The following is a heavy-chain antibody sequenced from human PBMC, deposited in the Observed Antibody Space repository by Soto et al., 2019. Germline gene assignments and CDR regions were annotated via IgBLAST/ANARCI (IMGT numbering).Heavy chain of an antibody. CDR2: IYYSGST. J-gene: IGHJ4*02. V-gene: IGHV4-59*01. CDR1: GGSISSYY. Sequence: PSETLSLTCTVSGGSISSYYWSWIRQPPGRGLEWFGYIYYSGSTNYNPSLKSRVTISVDTSKNQFSLKLSSVTAADTAVYYCARGYYGDYRFDYWGQGTLVTVSS. CDR3: ARGYYGDYRFDY. D-gene: IGHD4-17*01.